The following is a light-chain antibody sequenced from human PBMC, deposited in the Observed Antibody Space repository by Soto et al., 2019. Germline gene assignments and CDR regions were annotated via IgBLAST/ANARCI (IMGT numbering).Light chain of an antibody. CDR2: VAS. CDR1: QSVSSSY. Sequence: EIVLTQSPGTLSLSPGERATLACRASQSVSSSYLAWYQQKPGQAPRLLIYVASSRATGIPDRFSGSGSGTDFTLTISRLETEDFAVYYCQQYGSSRLTFGGGNKGEIK. CDR3: QQYGSSRLT. J-gene: IGKJ4*01. V-gene: IGKV3-20*01.